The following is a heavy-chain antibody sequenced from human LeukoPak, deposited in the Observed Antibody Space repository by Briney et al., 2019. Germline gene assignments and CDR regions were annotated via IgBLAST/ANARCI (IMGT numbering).Heavy chain of an antibody. CDR1: GGSFSGYY. V-gene: IGHV4-34*01. D-gene: IGHD3-22*01. CDR2: INHSGST. CDR3: ASLLYYDSSGYYGRDY. J-gene: IGHJ4*02. Sequence: PSETLSLTCAVYGGSFSGYYWSWIRQPPGKGLEWVGEINHSGSTNYNPSLKSRVTISVDTSQNQLSLKLSSVTAADTAVYYCASLLYYDSSGYYGRDYWGQGTLVTVSS.